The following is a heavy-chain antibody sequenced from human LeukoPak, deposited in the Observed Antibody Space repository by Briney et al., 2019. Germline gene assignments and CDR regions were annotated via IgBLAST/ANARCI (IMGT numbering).Heavy chain of an antibody. CDR2: INSDGRST. Sequence: GGSLRLSCAASGFTFSSYWMHWVRQAPGKGLVWVSRINSDGRSTSYVDSVKGRLTLSRHNAKHTLYVQMNSLRAEDTAVYYCAINGLYCRITSCYHGDYGMDVWGQGTTVTVSS. CDR3: AINGLYCRITSCYHGDYGMDV. D-gene: IGHD2-2*01. V-gene: IGHV3-74*01. CDR1: GFTFSSYW. J-gene: IGHJ6*02.